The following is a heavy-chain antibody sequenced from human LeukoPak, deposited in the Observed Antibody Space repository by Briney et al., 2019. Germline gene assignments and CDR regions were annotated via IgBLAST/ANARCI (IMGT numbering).Heavy chain of an antibody. V-gene: IGHV4-39*07. Sequence: PSETLSLTCTVSGGSISSSGYYWGWIRQPPGKGLEWIGSIYYSGSTYYNPSLKSRVTISVDTSKNQFSLKLSSVTAADTAVYYCARGVAPTMVRGVRDYYYYMDVWGKGTTVTVS. CDR1: GGSISSSGYY. CDR3: ARGVAPTMVRGVRDYYYYMDV. CDR2: IYYSGST. J-gene: IGHJ6*03. D-gene: IGHD3-10*01.